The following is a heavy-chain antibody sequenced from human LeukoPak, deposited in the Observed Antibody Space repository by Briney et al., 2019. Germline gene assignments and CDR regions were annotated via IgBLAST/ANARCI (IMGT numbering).Heavy chain of an antibody. CDR3: VRLYTTVYFDY. CDR2: VFESGST. Sequence: PSETLSLTCTVSGGSISSSRFFWGWIRQPPGTGLEWVGTVFESGSTYYNPSLKSRVTISVDTSKNHFSLKLSSVTATDTAVYYCVRLYTTVYFDYWGQGTLVTVSS. V-gene: IGHV4-39*02. CDR1: GGSISSSRFF. J-gene: IGHJ4*02. D-gene: IGHD4-17*01.